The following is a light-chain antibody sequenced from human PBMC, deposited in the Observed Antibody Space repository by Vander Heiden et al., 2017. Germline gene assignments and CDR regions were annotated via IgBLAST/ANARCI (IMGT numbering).Light chain of an antibody. V-gene: IGKV1-8*01. CDR3: QQYYSYPLA. J-gene: IGKJ1*01. CDR1: QGISSY. CDR2: AAS. Sequence: IRMTHSPSSFSASTGDRVTITCRASQGISSYLAWYQQKPGKAPKLLIYAASTLQSGVPSRFSGSGSGTDFTLTISCLQSEDFATYYCQQYYSYPLAFGQGTKVEIK.